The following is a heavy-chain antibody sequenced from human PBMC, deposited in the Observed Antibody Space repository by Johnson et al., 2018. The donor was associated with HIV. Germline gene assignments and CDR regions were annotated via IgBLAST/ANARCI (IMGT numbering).Heavy chain of an antibody. CDR2: ISYDGSTK. V-gene: IGHV3-30*14. J-gene: IGHJ3*01. D-gene: IGHD2-2*02. CDR1: GFTFSSYA. CDR3: AKGYPSRYAFDF. Sequence: QVQLVESGGGVVQPGRSLRLSCAASGFTFSSYAMHWVRQAPGQGLEWVAVISYDGSTKYYADSVKGRFTISRDNSKNTLYLQMNSLRAEDTAIYFCAKGYPSRYAFDFWGLGTLVTVSS.